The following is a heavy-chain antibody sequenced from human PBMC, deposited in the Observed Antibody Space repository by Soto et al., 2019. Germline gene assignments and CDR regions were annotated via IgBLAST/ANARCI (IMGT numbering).Heavy chain of an antibody. Sequence: GGPLRPPCAAPGFPFSSYPMSWVRQAPGKGLEWVSAISGSGGSTYYADSVKGRFTISRDNSKNTLYLQMNSLKTEDTGIYYCTTDSYSAMMVVRFDYWGHGTLVTVSS. CDR2: ISGSGGST. D-gene: IGHD2-15*01. CDR1: GFPFSSYP. CDR3: TTDSYSAMMVVRFDY. J-gene: IGHJ4*01. V-gene: IGHV3-23*01.